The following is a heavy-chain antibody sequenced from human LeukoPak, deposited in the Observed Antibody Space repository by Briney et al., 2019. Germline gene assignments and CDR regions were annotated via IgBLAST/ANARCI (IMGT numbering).Heavy chain of an antibody. J-gene: IGHJ4*02. CDR2: IYSGGST. D-gene: IGHD3-10*01. CDR3: FYYGSGSYYYFDY. Sequence: GGSLRLSCAASGFTVSSNYMSWVRQAPGEGLEWVSVIYSGGSTYYADSVKGRFTISRDNSKNTLYLQMNSLRAEDTAVYYCFYYGSGSYYYFDYWGQGTLVTVSS. V-gene: IGHV3-66*01. CDR1: GFTVSSNY.